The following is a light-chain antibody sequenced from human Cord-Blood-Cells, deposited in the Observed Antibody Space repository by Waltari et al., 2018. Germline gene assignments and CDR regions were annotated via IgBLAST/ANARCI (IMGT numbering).Light chain of an antibody. CDR3: QQYNSYSWT. J-gene: IGKJ1*01. CDR1: HSISIW. V-gene: IGKV1-5*01. CDR2: DAS. Sequence: DIQMTQSPSTLSASVGERVTITCRASHSISIWLAWYQQKPGKAPKLLIYDASSLESGVPSRFSGSGSGTEFTLTISSLQPDDFATYYCQQYNSYSWTFGQGTKVEIK.